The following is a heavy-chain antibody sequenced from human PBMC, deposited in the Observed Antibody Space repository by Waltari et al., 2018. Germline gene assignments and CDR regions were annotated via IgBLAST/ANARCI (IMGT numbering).Heavy chain of an antibody. CDR3: ASLTVAGTFDY. V-gene: IGHV3-53*01. Sequence: EVQLVESGGGLIQPGGSLRLSCAASGFTVSSNYMSWVRQAPGKGLEWVSVSYSGGSTYYADSVKGRCTISRDNSKNTLYLQMNSLRAEDTAVYYRASLTVAGTFDYWGQGTLVTVSS. CDR2: SYSGGST. CDR1: GFTVSSNY. D-gene: IGHD6-19*01. J-gene: IGHJ4*02.